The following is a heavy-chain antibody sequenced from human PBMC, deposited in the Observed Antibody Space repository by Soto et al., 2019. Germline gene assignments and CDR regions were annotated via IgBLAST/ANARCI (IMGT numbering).Heavy chain of an antibody. CDR1: GYTFTSYA. V-gene: IGHV1-3*01. CDR2: INAGNGNT. Sequence: SVKVSCKASGYTFTSYAMHLVRQAPGQRLEWMGWINAGNGNTKYTQKFQGRVTITRDTSASTAYMEPSSLRSEDTAVYYCARDWLGYCSSTSCLPDYYGMDVWGQGTTVTVSS. J-gene: IGHJ6*02. CDR3: ARDWLGYCSSTSCLPDYYGMDV. D-gene: IGHD2-2*01.